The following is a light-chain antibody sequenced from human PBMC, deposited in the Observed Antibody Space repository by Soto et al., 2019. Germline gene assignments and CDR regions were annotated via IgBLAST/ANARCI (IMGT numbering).Light chain of an antibody. V-gene: IGKV3-15*01. CDR1: QSVSSN. Sequence: EIVMTQSPATQSVSPGERATLSCRASQSVSSNLAWYQQKAGQAPRLLVYGASTRATGVPARFSGSGSGTEFTLTINSLQSEDSGTYYCQQYFEWPPMTFGQGTKVDIK. CDR2: GAS. J-gene: IGKJ1*01. CDR3: QQYFEWPPMT.